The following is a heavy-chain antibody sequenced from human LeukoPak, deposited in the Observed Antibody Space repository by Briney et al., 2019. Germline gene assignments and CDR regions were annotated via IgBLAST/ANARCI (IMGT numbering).Heavy chain of an antibody. CDR2: IYPSGSS. V-gene: IGHV4-4*07. CDR1: GGSISSYY. CDR3: ARAGRYSSGPTL. D-gene: IGHD6-19*01. Sequence: SETLSFTCTVSGGSISSYYWSWIRQPAGKGLEWIGHIYPSGSSNYNPSLKSRVTMSVDTSKNQFSLKLSPVTAADTAVYYCARAGRYSSGPTLWGQGTLVTVSS. J-gene: IGHJ4*02.